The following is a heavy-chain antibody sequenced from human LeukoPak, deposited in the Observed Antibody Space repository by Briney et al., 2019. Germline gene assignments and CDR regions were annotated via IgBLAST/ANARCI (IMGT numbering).Heavy chain of an antibody. V-gene: IGHV3-7*01. CDR2: IKQDGREK. CDR3: AKSLYSSSWSAYYYYMDV. J-gene: IGHJ6*03. Sequence: GGSLRLSCAASGFTFSSYWMSWVRQAPGKGLEWVANIKQDGREKYYVDSVKGRFTISRDNAKNSLYLQMNSLRAEDTAVYYCAKSLYSSSWSAYYYYMDVWGKGTTVTVSS. CDR1: GFTFSSYW. D-gene: IGHD6-13*01.